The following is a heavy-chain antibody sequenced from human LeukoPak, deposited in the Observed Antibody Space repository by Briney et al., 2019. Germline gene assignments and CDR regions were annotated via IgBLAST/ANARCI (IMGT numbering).Heavy chain of an antibody. D-gene: IGHD2-15*01. Sequence: SVKVSCKASGGAFSSYAISWVRQAPGQGLEWMGRIIPILGIANYAQKFQGRVTITADKSTSTAYMELSSLRSEDTAVYYCARGSVVVAATLWGQGTLVTVSS. J-gene: IGHJ4*02. CDR1: GGAFSSYA. CDR3: ARGSVVVAATL. CDR2: IIPILGIA. V-gene: IGHV1-69*04.